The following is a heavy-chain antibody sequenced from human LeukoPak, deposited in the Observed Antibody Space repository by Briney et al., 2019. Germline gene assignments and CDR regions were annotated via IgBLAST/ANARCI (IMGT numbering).Heavy chain of an antibody. V-gene: IGHV3-9*01. D-gene: IGHD3-10*01. CDR2: ITWNSDAV. CDR1: KFTFGDYA. Sequence: PGGSLRLSCVASKFTFGDYAMHWVRQTPGKGLEWVAGITWNSDAVDYADSVRGRFTISRDNAKNPLYLQMTSLRPEDAAFYYCAKDLVRGIITPFEYWGQGVLVTVSA. CDR3: AKDLVRGIITPFEY. J-gene: IGHJ4*02.